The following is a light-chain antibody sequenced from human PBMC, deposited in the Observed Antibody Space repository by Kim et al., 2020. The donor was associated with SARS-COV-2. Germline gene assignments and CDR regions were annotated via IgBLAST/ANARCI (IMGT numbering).Light chain of an antibody. V-gene: IGKV3-11*01. Sequence: SVSAGERAPLSRGASQCISDFLGWYQQRVGRPPRLLIYNASHRATGIPARFSGSGSGTDFTLTISGLEPEDSAIYYCQHRANWPQTFGQGTKLEI. J-gene: IGKJ2*01. CDR3: QHRANWPQT. CDR2: NAS. CDR1: QCISDF.